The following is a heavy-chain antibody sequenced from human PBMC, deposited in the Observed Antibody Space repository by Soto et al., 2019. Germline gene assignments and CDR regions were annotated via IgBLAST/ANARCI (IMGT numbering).Heavy chain of an antibody. Sequence: WGSLRLSCAASGFTFSSHTMNWFRQAPGKGLEWISYITSTSSTKNYAGSVKGRFTISRDNANNSLYLQMNSLRDEDTAVYYCARRITMVRGPYYYYAMDVWGQGTTVTVSS. V-gene: IGHV3-48*02. CDR1: GFTFSSHT. CDR3: ARRITMVRGPYYYYAMDV. CDR2: ITSTSSTK. J-gene: IGHJ6*02. D-gene: IGHD3-10*01.